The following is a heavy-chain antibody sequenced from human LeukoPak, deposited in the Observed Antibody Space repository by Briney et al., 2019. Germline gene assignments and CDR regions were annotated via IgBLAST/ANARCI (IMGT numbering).Heavy chain of an antibody. D-gene: IGHD3-10*01. V-gene: IGHV1-2*02. CDR3: ARSGSGSYYDTLDY. CDR1: GYTFTGYY. J-gene: IGHJ4*02. Sequence: ASVKVSCKASGYTFTGYYMHWVRQAPGQGLEWMGWINPDSGGTNYAQKFQGRVTMTRDTSISTAYMELSRLRSDDTAVYYCARSGSGSYYDTLDYWGQGTLVTVSS. CDR2: INPDSGGT.